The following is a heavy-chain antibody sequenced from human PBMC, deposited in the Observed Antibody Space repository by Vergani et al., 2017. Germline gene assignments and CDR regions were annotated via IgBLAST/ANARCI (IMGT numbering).Heavy chain of an antibody. J-gene: IGHJ3*02. CDR1: GFTFSDYY. CDR3: ARDFPAGGLVVITTDAFDI. V-gene: IGHV3-11*01. Sequence: QVQLVDSGGGLVKPGGSLRLSCAASGFTFSDYYMSWICQAPGKGLEWVSYISSSGSTIYYADSVKGRFTISRDNAKNSLYLQMNSLRAEDTAVYYCARDFPAGGLVVITTDAFDIWGQGTMVTVSS. CDR2: ISSSGSTI. D-gene: IGHD3-22*01.